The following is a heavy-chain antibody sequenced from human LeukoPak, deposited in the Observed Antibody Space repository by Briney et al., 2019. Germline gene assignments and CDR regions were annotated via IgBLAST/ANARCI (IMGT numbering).Heavy chain of an antibody. CDR2: IYSGGST. CDR3: ARDAPSYYYDSSGTLDY. J-gene: IGHJ4*02. CDR1: GFTVSSNY. V-gene: IGHV3-66*01. D-gene: IGHD3-22*01. Sequence: GGSLRLSCAASGFTVSSNYMSWVRQAPGKGLEWVSVIYSGGSTYYADSVKGRFTISRDNSRNTLYLQMNSLRAEDTAVYYRARDAPSYYYDSSGTLDYWGQGTLVTVSS.